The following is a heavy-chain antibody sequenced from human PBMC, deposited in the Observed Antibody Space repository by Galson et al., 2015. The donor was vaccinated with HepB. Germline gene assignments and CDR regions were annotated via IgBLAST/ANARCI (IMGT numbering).Heavy chain of an antibody. D-gene: IGHD2-2*01. CDR3: ARDSRCWGSSTSCHYDAFDI. V-gene: IGHV3-11*06. Sequence: SLRLSCAASGFTFSDYYMSWIRQAPGKGLEWVSYISSSSNYTYYTGSVKGRFTISRDNAKNSLYLQMNSLRAEDTAVYYCARDSRCWGSSTSCHYDAFDIWGQGTMVTVSS. CDR1: GFTFSDYY. J-gene: IGHJ3*02. CDR2: ISSSSNYT.